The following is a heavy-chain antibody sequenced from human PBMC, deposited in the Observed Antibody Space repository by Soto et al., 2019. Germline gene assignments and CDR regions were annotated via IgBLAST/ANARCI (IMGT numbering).Heavy chain of an antibody. D-gene: IGHD5-12*01. CDR1: GGSVSSPNYF. CDR2: IFYNGRT. CDR3: ARGAMSADDQSYWFDP. J-gene: IGHJ5*02. Sequence: QVPLQDSGPGLVKSSETLSLTCSVSGGSVSSPNYFWVWVRRAPGKGPEWIGNIFYNGRTDYNPSLQSRVTISVDTSKNQFSLKLGSVTAADTAIYYCARGAMSADDQSYWFDPWGHGTLVTVSS. V-gene: IGHV4-39*01.